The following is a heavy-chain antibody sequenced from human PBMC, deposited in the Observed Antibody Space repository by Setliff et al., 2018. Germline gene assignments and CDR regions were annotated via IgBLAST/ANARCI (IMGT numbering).Heavy chain of an antibody. CDR3: AKDPKYRGVWPHPAYFDY. D-gene: IGHD6-6*01. J-gene: IGHJ4*02. Sequence: GGSLRLSCAASALTFSNYGIHWVRQAPGKGLEWVAFIRNDGTEKFHADPVKGRFTISRDNSKNTVYLQVNSLRGEDTAVYHCAKDPKYRGVWPHPAYFDYWGQGALVTVSS. CDR1: ALTFSNYG. V-gene: IGHV3-30*02. CDR2: IRNDGTEK.